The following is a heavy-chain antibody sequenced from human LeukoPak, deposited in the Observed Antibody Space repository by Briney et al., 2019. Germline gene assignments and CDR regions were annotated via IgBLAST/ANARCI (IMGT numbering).Heavy chain of an antibody. CDR3: GREAKLWLGEPLDY. J-gene: IGHJ4*02. V-gene: IGHV1-69*13. CDR1: GGTFSSYA. CDR2: IIPIFGTA. Sequence: GASVKLSCKASGGTFSSYAISCVREAPGQGPEWRGGIIPIFGTANYAQKFQGSVTITADESTSTAYMEVSSLRSEDTAVDSWGREAKLWLGEPLDYWGQGSLVTVSS. D-gene: IGHD3-10*01.